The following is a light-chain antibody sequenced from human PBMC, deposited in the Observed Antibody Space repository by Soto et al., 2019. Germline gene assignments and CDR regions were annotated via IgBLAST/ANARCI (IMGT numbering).Light chain of an antibody. CDR1: QSVSSN. CDR3: QQYNNWPYT. CDR2: GAS. V-gene: IGKV3-15*01. J-gene: IGKJ2*01. Sequence: EIVMTQSPATLSVSPGERAALSCRASQSVSSNFAWYQQKPGQAPRLLIYGASTRATGIPARFSGSGSGTDVTLTISSRQSEDFAVYYCQQYNNWPYTFGQGTKLEIK.